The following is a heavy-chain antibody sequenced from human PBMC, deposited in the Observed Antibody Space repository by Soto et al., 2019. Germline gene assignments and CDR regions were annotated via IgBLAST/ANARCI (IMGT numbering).Heavy chain of an antibody. CDR1: GYTFTSYA. CDR3: ASGYCSGGSCYSHFDY. V-gene: IGHV1-3*01. CDR2: INAGNGNT. Sequence: ASVKVSCKASGYTFTSYAMHWVRQAPGQRLEWMGWINAGNGNTKYSQKFQGRVTITRDTSASTAYMELSSLRSEDTAVYYCASGYCSGGSCYSHFDYWGQGTLGTVSS. D-gene: IGHD2-15*01. J-gene: IGHJ4*02.